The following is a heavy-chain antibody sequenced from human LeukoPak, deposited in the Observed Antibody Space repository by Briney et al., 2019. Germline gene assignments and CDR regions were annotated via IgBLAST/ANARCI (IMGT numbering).Heavy chain of an antibody. D-gene: IGHD3-22*01. J-gene: IGHJ4*02. V-gene: IGHV4-59*01. CDR3: ARENYFDSSGYYSIDY. CDR1: GGSISSYY. Sequence: SETLSLTCTVSGGSISSYYWSWIRQPPGKGLEWIGYIYYSGSTNYNPSLKSRVTISVDTSKNQFSLKLSSVTAADTAVYYCARENYFDSSGYYSIDYWGRGTLVTVSS. CDR2: IYYSGST.